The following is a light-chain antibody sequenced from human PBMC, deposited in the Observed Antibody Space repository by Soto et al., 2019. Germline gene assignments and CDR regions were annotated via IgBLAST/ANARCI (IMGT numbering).Light chain of an antibody. CDR2: NAS. CDR1: QSVTSNY. CDR3: QQYSSSQGWT. J-gene: IGKJ1*01. V-gene: IGKV3-20*01. Sequence: EIVMTQSPVTLSLSPGERATLSCRASQSVTSNYLAWYQQKPGQAPRLLIYNASNRTTGIPDRFSGSGSGTDFTLTINRLEPADFAVYFCQQYSSSQGWTFGQGTKVDI.